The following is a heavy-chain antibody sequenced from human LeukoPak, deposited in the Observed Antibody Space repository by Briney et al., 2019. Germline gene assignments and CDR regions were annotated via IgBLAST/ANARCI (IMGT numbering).Heavy chain of an antibody. CDR3: AKEEVISGNHGVYFDY. V-gene: IGHV3-30*02. CDR1: GFTFRGYG. Sequence: GGSLRLSCAASGFTFRGYGMHWVRQAPGKGLEWVAFIRYDGNSNYYADSVKGRFTISRDNSRSTLYLQMNSLRAEDTAVYYCAKEEVISGNHGVYFDYWGQGTMVTVSS. CDR2: IRYDGNSN. D-gene: IGHD3-22*01. J-gene: IGHJ4*02.